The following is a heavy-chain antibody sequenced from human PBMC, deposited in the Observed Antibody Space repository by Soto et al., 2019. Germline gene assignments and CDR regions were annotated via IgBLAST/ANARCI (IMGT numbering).Heavy chain of an antibody. J-gene: IGHJ5*02. CDR2: IYYSGST. Sequence: QLQLHESGPGLVKPSETLSLTCTVSGGSISSSSYYWGWIRQPPGKGLEWIGSIYYSGSTYYNPSLKSRVTISVDTSTNQFSLKLSTVTAADTAVYYCARHDLLIGWNASGFDPWGQGTLVTVSS. CDR1: GGSISSSSYY. CDR3: ARHDLLIGWNASGFDP. D-gene: IGHD1-1*01. V-gene: IGHV4-39*01.